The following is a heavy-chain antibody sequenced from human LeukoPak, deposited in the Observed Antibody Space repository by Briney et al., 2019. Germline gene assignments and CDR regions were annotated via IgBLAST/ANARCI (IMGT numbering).Heavy chain of an antibody. CDR1: GGSFSGYY. D-gene: IGHD3-10*01. V-gene: IGHV4-34*01. Sequence: SETLSLTCAVYGGSFSGYYWSWIRQPPGKGLEWIGEINHSGSTNYNPSLKSRVTISVDTSKNQFSLKLSSVTAADTAVYYCARGEGNNLNLVRGVSRDYYGMDVWGQGTTVTVPS. CDR3: ARGEGNNLNLVRGVSRDYYGMDV. CDR2: INHSGST. J-gene: IGHJ6*02.